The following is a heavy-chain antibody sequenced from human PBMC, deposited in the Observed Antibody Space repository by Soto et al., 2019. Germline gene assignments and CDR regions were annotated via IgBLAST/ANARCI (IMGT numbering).Heavy chain of an antibody. CDR3: AKGDGSGSYSAFDY. CDR1: GFTFSSYV. V-gene: IGHV3-23*01. Sequence: GGSLRLSCAASGFTFSSYVMSWVRQAPGKGLEWVSVISDSGGSTHYADSVKGRFTISRDNSKNTLYLQMNSLRAEDTAVYYCAKGDGSGSYSAFDYWGQGTLVTVSS. CDR2: ISDSGGST. D-gene: IGHD3-10*01. J-gene: IGHJ4*02.